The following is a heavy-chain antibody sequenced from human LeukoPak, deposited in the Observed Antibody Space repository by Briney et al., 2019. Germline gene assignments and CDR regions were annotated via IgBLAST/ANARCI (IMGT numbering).Heavy chain of an antibody. Sequence: PGGSLRLSCAASGFTFSSYWMNWARQAPGKGLEWVASINHNGNVNYYVDSVKGRFTISRDNAKNSLYLQMSNLRAEDTAVYYCAKCITIFGVVESCAFDIWGQGTMVTVSS. CDR3: AKCITIFGVVESCAFDI. CDR2: INHNGNVN. CDR1: GFTFSSYW. V-gene: IGHV3-7*03. J-gene: IGHJ3*02. D-gene: IGHD3-3*01.